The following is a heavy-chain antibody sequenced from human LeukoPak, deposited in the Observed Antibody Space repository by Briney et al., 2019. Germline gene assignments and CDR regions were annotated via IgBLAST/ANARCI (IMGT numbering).Heavy chain of an antibody. CDR3: VRGQKLYGSGYMGDY. CDR2: MH. J-gene: IGHJ4*02. CDR1: GGSISSYY. D-gene: IGHD3-10*01. V-gene: IGHV4-59*08. Sequence: SETLSLTCKVSGGSISSYYWSWIRQPPGKGLEWIGYMHNYNPSLENRVTISVDTSKNQFSLKLTSVTAADTAVYYCVRGQKLYGSGYMGDYWGQGTLVTVSS.